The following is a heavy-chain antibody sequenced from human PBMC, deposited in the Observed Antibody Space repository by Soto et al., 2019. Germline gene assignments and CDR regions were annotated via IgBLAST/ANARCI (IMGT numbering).Heavy chain of an antibody. CDR3: ARDVDWNDATGYYDGMDV. CDR1: GYTFTSYG. J-gene: IGHJ6*02. CDR2: ISAYNGNT. V-gene: IGHV1-18*01. Sequence: QVQLVQSGAEVKKPGASVKVSCKAYGYTFTSYGISWVRQAPGQGLEWMGWISAYNGNTNYAQKLQGRVTMTTDTSTRTAYMELRSLRSDDTAVYYCARDVDWNDATGYYDGMDVWGQGTTVTVSS. D-gene: IGHD1-1*01.